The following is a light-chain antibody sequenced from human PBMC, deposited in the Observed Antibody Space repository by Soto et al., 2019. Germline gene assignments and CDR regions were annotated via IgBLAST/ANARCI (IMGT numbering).Light chain of an antibody. V-gene: IGKV3-20*01. CDR3: QQYGTSPRT. CDR2: GVS. CDR1: QSVRRSF. Sequence: ESVLRQSPGTVSLSPGERDTLSCRASQSVRRSFLAWYQQKLGQAPRLLIYGVSNRATGIPDRFSGSGSGTDFTLTISRLESEDFAVYYCQQYGTSPRTFGQGTKVEIK. J-gene: IGKJ1*01.